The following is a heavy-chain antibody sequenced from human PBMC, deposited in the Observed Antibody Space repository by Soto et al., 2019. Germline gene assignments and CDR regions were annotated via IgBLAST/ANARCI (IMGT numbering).Heavy chain of an antibody. CDR1: GGTFSTYA. Sequence: QVQLVQSGAEVKKPGSSVKVSCKASGGTFSTYAIDWVRQAPGQGLEWMGAIIPLFGTAKYAQNFQGRITITADESTNTAYMELRSLRSQDTAVYYCARGVHYDSSGYYYFYWGQGTLVTVSS. CDR2: IIPLFGTA. V-gene: IGHV1-69*01. J-gene: IGHJ4*02. CDR3: ARGVHYDSSGYYYFY. D-gene: IGHD3-22*01.